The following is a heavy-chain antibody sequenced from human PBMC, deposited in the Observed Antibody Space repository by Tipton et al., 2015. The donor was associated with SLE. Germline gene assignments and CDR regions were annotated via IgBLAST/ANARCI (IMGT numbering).Heavy chain of an antibody. Sequence: TLSLTCSVSGGSISTYYWSWIRQSPGKGLEWIGYIYYIGSTNYNPSLQSRVTMSVDRSKNQFSLRLSSVTAADTAVYYCARSPSSGWEYYFDYWGQGTQATVSS. CDR1: GGSISTYY. CDR2: IYYIGST. J-gene: IGHJ4*02. CDR3: ARSPSSGWEYYFDY. V-gene: IGHV4-59*08. D-gene: IGHD6-19*01.